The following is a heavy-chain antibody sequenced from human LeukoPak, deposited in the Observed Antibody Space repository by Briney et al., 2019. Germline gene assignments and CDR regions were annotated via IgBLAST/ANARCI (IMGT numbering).Heavy chain of an antibody. CDR3: ARKISRYCSGGSCYYYYYGMDV. CDR1: GYTFTSYG. CDR2: ISAYNGNT. V-gene: IGHV1-18*01. Sequence: ASVKVSCKASGYTFTSYGISWVRQAPGQGLEWMGWISAYNGNTNYAQKLQGRVTMTTDTSTSTAYMELRSLRSDDTAVYYCARKISRYCSGGSCYYYYYGMDVWGQGTTVTVSS. J-gene: IGHJ6*02. D-gene: IGHD2-15*01.